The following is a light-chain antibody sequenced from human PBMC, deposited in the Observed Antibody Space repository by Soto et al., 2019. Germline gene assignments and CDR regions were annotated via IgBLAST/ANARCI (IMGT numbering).Light chain of an antibody. V-gene: IGKV1-5*01. J-gene: IGKJ1*01. CDR3: QQYNSYSRT. Sequence: DIQTTQSPSTLSASVGDSDTISYRSSQSISNWLAWYQQKPGKGPKLLIYDASNWESGIPSRFSGSGSETESTLTISSLQPDDFATYYCQQYNSYSRTFAQGTKVDIK. CDR1: QSISNW. CDR2: DAS.